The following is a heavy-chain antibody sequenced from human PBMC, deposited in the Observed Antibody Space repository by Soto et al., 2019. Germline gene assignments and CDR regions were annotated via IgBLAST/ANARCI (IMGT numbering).Heavy chain of an antibody. D-gene: IGHD6-19*01. V-gene: IGHV6-1*01. Sequence: SQTLSLTCVISGDSVSSNIAAWNWIRQSPSRGLEWLGRTYYRSKWYNDYAVSVKSRIIINSVTSRNQFSLQLNSVTPEDTAVYFCARDQGWSGIWFDYWGQGTLVTVSS. CDR3: ARDQGWSGIWFDY. J-gene: IGHJ5*01. CDR1: GDSVSSNIAA. CDR2: TYYRSKWYN.